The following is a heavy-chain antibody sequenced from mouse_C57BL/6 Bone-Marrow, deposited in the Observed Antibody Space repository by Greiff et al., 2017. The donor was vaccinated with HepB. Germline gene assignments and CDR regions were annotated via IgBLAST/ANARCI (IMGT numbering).Heavy chain of an antibody. CDR2: IDPNSGGT. V-gene: IGHV1-72*01. CDR1: GYTFTSYW. J-gene: IGHJ2*01. D-gene: IGHD1-1*01. Sequence: QVQLQQPGAELVKPGASVKMSCKASGYTFTSYWITWVKQRPGRGLEWIGRIDPNSGGTKYNEKFKSKATLTVDKPSSTAYMQLSSLTSEDSAVYYCARSITTVVNFDYWGQGTTLTVSS. CDR3: ARSITTVVNFDY.